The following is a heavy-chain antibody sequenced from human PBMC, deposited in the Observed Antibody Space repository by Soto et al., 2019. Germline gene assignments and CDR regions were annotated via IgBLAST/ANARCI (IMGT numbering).Heavy chain of an antibody. CDR1: GGSFSDYQ. J-gene: IGHJ5*02. Sequence: QVQLRQWGAGLLKPSETLSLTCEVSGGSFSDYQWTWIRQSPEKGLEWIGEMRHNGDTNSKPSLRSRPTMSIDTSKNQFALDLASVTSGDTAGYFCAVGPDYGDYDALCQGILVTVSS. CDR3: AVGPDYGDYDA. D-gene: IGHD4-17*01. V-gene: IGHV4-34*01. CDR2: MRHNGDT.